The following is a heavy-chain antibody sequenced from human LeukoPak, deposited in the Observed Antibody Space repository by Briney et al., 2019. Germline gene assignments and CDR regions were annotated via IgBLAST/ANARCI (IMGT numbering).Heavy chain of an antibody. CDR3: AKIAAAGKGNWFDP. V-gene: IGHV4-59*01. J-gene: IGHJ5*02. Sequence: SETLSLTRTVSGGSISSYYWSWIRQPPGKGLEWIGYIYYSGSTNYNPSLKSRVTISVDTSKNQFSLKLSSVTAADTAVYYCAKIAAAGKGNWFDPWGQGTLVTVSS. CDR2: IYYSGST. CDR1: GGSISSYY. D-gene: IGHD6-13*01.